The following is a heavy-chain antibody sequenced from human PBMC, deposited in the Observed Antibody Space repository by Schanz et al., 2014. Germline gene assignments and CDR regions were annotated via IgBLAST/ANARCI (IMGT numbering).Heavy chain of an antibody. V-gene: IGHV3-43*01. D-gene: IGHD1-26*01. CDR1: GFTFDEYG. CDR3: AKDSRGSSFDMDV. J-gene: IGHJ6*02. CDR2: IDRDGGHT. Sequence: EVQLVESGGDLVQPGRSLRLSCAASGFTFDEYGMHWVRQAPGKGLEWVSLIDRDGGHTYYADSVKGRFTISRDNSKNSLYLQMNSLRTEDTALYYCAKDSRGSSFDMDVWGQGTTVTVSS.